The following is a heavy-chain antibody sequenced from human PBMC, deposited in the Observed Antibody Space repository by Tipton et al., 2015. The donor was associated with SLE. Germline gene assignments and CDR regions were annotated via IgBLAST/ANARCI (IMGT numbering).Heavy chain of an antibody. J-gene: IGHJ3*02. CDR3: ARVVYSGAFDI. Sequence: TLSLTCTVSGGSISSYYWSWIRQPAGKGLEGIGRIYETGTVNYNRSLKSRVTMSVDTSKNQFSLKLSSVTAADTAAYYCARVVYSGAFDIWGQGTIVTVSS. CDR2: IYETGTV. D-gene: IGHD2-15*01. CDR1: GGSISSYY. V-gene: IGHV4-4*07.